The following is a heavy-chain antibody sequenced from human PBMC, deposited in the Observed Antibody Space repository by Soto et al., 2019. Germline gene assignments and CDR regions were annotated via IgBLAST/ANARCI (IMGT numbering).Heavy chain of an antibody. D-gene: IGHD4-17*01. Sequence: QVQLVESGGGVVQPRRSLRLSCAASGFTFSSHGMHWVRQAPGKGLEWVAVISYDGSDESYADSVKGRFTISRDNSKNTLYLQMNSLRPEDTAVYYCARDQISGDSGDQFDYWGQGTLVTVSS. V-gene: IGHV3-30*03. CDR2: ISYDGSDE. CDR3: ARDQISGDSGDQFDY. J-gene: IGHJ4*02. CDR1: GFTFSSHG.